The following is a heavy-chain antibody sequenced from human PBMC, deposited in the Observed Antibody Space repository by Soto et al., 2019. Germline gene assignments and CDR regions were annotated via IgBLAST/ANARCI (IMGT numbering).Heavy chain of an antibody. D-gene: IGHD6-19*01. J-gene: IGHJ3*02. CDR1: GGSISSSY. V-gene: IGHV4-59*01. Sequence: QLQLQESGPGLVKPSETLSLTCTVSGGSISSSYWSWIRQPPGKGLEWIGYIYYSGSTNYNPSLKSRVTISVDTSKNQFSLKLTSVTAADTAVYYCARTKGQWLDYSFDIWGQGTMVTVSS. CDR2: IYYSGST. CDR3: ARTKGQWLDYSFDI.